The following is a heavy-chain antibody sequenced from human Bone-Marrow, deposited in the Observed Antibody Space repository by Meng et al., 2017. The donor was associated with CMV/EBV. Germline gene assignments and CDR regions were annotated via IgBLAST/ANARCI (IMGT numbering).Heavy chain of an antibody. J-gene: IGHJ4*02. D-gene: IGHD6-19*01. V-gene: IGHV3-74*01. CDR1: GFTFSTYW. CDR3: AASSGWSRLHS. CDR2: INSDGSST. Sequence: GGSLRLSCAASGFTFSTYWMHWVRQAPGKGLVWVSRINSDGSSTSYADSVKGRFTISRDNAKNSLDLQMNSLRAEDTAVYYCAASSGWSRLHSWGQGTLVTVSS.